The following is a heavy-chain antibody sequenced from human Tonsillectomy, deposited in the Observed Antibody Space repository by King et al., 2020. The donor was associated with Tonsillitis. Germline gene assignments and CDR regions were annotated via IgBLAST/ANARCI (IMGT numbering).Heavy chain of an antibody. V-gene: IGHV2-5*02. CDR1: GFSLSTSGVG. D-gene: IGHD6-13*01. Sequence: TLKESGPTLVKPTQTLTLTCTFSGFSLSTSGVGVGWIRQPPGKALDWLALIYWDDDQRYSPSIKSRLTITKDTSKNQVVLTMTNMDPVDTATYYCAHIAGTITAAGKIDYWGQGTLVTVSS. CDR3: AHIAGTITAAGKIDY. CDR2: IYWDDDQ. J-gene: IGHJ4*02.